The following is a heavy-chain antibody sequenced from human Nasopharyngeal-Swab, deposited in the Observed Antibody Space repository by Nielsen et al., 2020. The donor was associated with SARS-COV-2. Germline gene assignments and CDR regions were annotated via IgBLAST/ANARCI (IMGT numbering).Heavy chain of an antibody. CDR1: GFTFDDYS. Sequence: GESLKISCGASGFTFDDYSMHWVRQVPGKGLEWVSLISWDGVNTYYADSVKGRFTISRDNSKNTLSLQMNGLGAEDTAVYYCAKDLRGPYFFWGQGTLVTVSS. J-gene: IGHJ4*02. V-gene: IGHV3-43*01. D-gene: IGHD2/OR15-2a*01. CDR2: ISWDGVNT. CDR3: AKDLRGPYFF.